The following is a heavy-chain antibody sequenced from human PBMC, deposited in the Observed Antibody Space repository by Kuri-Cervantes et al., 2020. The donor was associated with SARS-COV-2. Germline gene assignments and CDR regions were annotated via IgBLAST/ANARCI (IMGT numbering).Heavy chain of an antibody. V-gene: IGHV4-59*01. D-gene: IGHD2-8*01. CDR3: ARVPRFCTNGVCYAFDI. Sequence: SETLSLTCTVSGGSIRSYYWSWIRRPPGKGLEWIGNIYNNIYDTVTTYYNPSLKSRVTMSLDTSKNQFSLKLSSVTAADTAVYYCARVPRFCTNGVCYAFDIWGQGTMVTVSS. CDR2: IYNNIYDTVTT. J-gene: IGHJ3*02. CDR1: GGSIRSYY.